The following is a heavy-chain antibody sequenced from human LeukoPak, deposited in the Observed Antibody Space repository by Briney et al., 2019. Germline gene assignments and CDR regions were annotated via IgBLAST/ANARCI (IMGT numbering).Heavy chain of an antibody. CDR2: ISSSSSYR. D-gene: IGHD1-1*01. J-gene: IGHJ4*02. CDR3: ARDNWNDDGLDY. CDR1: GFTFSSES. Sequence: GRSLRLSGAPSGFTFSSESMNWVRQAPGKGLQWVSAISSSSSYRYYADSVKGRFTISRDNAKNSLYLQMNSLRAEDTAVYYCARDNWNDDGLDYWGQGTLVTVSS. V-gene: IGHV3-21*01.